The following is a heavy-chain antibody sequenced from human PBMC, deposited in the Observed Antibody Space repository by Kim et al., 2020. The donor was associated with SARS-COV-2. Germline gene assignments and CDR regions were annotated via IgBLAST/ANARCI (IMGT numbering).Heavy chain of an antibody. J-gene: IGHJ6*02. V-gene: IGHV5-10-1*01. CDR2: DSYT. CDR3: AREGMDV. Sequence: DSYTNYSPSFQAHVTISADKSISTAYLQWSSLKASDTAMYYCAREGMDVWGQGTTVTVSS.